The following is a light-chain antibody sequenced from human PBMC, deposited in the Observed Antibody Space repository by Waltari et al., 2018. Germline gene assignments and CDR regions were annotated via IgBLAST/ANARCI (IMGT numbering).Light chain of an antibody. V-gene: IGKV4-1*01. CDR1: PSVFNRSNSWSHKNY. CDR2: GAS. CDR3: QQYYGTPPT. Sequence: DIVMTQSPEALALALGQTATIHCKSSPSVFNRSNSWSHKNYLAWYQQKPGQPPKPLISGASARESGVPDRFSGSGSGTDFTLTISSLQAEDVAVYYCQQYYGTPPTFGQGTKVEIK. J-gene: IGKJ1*01.